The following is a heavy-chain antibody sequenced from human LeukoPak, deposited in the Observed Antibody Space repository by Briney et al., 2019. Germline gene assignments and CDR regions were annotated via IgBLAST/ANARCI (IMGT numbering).Heavy chain of an antibody. Sequence: GGSLRLSCAASGYTFSSDAMSWVRQAPGKGLEWVSAISGSGGSTYYADSVKGRFTISRDNSKNTLYLQMNSLRAEDTAVYYCAKQVGTAAAQIAFDYWGQGTLVTVSS. CDR3: AKQVGTAAAQIAFDY. J-gene: IGHJ4*02. V-gene: IGHV3-23*01. CDR1: GYTFSSDA. CDR2: ISGSGGST. D-gene: IGHD6-13*01.